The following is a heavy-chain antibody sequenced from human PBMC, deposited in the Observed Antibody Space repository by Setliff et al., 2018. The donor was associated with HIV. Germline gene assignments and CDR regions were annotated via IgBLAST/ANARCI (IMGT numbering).Heavy chain of an antibody. D-gene: IGHD6-13*01. CDR3: ARATGAADL. Sequence: KVSCKASGYIFTTFGFSWVRQAPGQGLEWMGWINTHNGNTHYAQRFQGRVTMTRDTSTNTAYLELRSLRSDDTAVYYCARATGAADLWGQGTKVTVSS. V-gene: IGHV1-18*01. CDR2: INTHNGNT. CDR1: GYIFTTFG. J-gene: IGHJ5*02.